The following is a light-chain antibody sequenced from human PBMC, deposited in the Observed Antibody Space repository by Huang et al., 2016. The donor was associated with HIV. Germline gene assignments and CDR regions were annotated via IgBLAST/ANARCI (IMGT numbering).Light chain of an antibody. V-gene: IGKV1-39*01. Sequence: DIQMTQSPSSLSASVGDTVTITCRASRSINSHLNWYQQRPERAPTLLIYGASNLQSGVPSRFRGSGSATDYTLRISSLQPEDFATYFCQQSYSSHTFGQGTRLEIK. CDR1: RSINSH. J-gene: IGKJ5*01. CDR3: QQSYSSHT. CDR2: GAS.